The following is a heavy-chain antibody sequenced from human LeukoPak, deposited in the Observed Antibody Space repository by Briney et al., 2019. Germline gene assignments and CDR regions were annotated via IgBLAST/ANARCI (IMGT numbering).Heavy chain of an antibody. J-gene: IGHJ3*02. CDR2: IYYGGST. Sequence: SETLSLTCTVSGGFLSSYYWSWIRQPPGKGLEWIGYIYYGGSTNYNPCLKCRVTISVDTSKNQFSLKLSSVTAADTVVYYCARFPTIPIYAFDIWGQGTMVTVSS. CDR1: GGFLSSYY. V-gene: IGHV4-59*01. CDR3: ARFPTIPIYAFDI. D-gene: IGHD5-12*01.